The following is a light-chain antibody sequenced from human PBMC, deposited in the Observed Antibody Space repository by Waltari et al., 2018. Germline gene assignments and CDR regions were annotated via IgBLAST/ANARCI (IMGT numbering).Light chain of an antibody. J-gene: IGKJ4*01. Sequence: DIKMTQSPSTLSASVGDRVTITCRASQSVKNNLSWYQQKPGKAPKVLIHKASRLESGVPSTFSGSGYGTEFTLTINILHPDNFATYYCQKYHTLPITFGVGTKVDIK. CDR3: QKYHTLPIT. CDR2: KAS. V-gene: IGKV1-5*03. CDR1: QSVKNN.